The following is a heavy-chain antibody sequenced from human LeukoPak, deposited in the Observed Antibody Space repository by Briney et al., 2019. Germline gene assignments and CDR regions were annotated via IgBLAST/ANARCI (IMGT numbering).Heavy chain of an antibody. CDR1: GGSFSGYY. CDR3: ARLKYYYGSGSYPNWFDP. J-gene: IGHJ5*02. CDR2: VNHSGST. D-gene: IGHD3-10*01. V-gene: IGHV4-34*01. Sequence: SETLSLTCAVYGGSFSGYYWSGIRQPPGKGLEGMGEVNHSGSTNYNPSLKSRFTISVDTSKNQFSLKLSSVTAADTAVYYCARLKYYYGSGSYPNWFDPWGQGTLVTVSS.